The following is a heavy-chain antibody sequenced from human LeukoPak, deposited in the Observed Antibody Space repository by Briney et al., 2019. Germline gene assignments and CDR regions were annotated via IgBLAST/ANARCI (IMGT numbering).Heavy chain of an antibody. J-gene: IGHJ4*02. D-gene: IGHD1-26*01. CDR1: GGSVSSSSYY. CDR3: AKVGSYERYFDY. V-gene: IGHV4-39*07. Sequence: PSETLSLTCTVSGGSVSSSSYYWGWIRQPPGKGPEWIGSIYHSGSTYYNPSLKSRVTISVDTSKNQFSLKLSSVTAADTAVYYCAKVGSYERYFDYWGQGTLVTVSS. CDR2: IYHSGST.